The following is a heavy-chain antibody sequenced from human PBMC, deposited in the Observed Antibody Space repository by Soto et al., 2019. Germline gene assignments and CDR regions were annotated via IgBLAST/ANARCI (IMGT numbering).Heavy chain of an antibody. Sequence: KSSETLSLTCTVSGGSMSSHYWTWLRQPPGKGLEWIGYISYSGSTYYNPSLKSRVTISADTSRNQFSLKLSSVIAADTAVYYCARADPDASAGYWGQGTLVTVST. V-gene: IGHV4-59*11. CDR3: ARADPDASAGY. CDR1: GGSMSSHY. D-gene: IGHD3-16*01. J-gene: IGHJ4*02. CDR2: ISYSGST.